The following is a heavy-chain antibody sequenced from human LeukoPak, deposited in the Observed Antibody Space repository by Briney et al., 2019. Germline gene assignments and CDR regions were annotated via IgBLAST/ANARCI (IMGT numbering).Heavy chain of an antibody. CDR1: GYTFTSYG. J-gene: IGHJ4*02. CDR2: INPSGGST. CDR3: ARDPGDSMVFIYYFDY. Sequence: GASVKVSCKASGYTFTSYGISWVRQAPGQGLEWMGIINPSGGSTRYAQNFQGRVTMTRDMSTSTVYMELSSLRSEDTAVYYCARDPGDSMVFIYYFDYWGQGTLVTVSS. V-gene: IGHV1-46*01. D-gene: IGHD2-8*01.